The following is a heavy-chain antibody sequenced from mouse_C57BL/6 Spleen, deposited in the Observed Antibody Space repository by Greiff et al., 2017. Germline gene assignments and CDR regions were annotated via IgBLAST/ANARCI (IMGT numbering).Heavy chain of an antibody. J-gene: IGHJ4*01. D-gene: IGHD2-4*01. V-gene: IGHV1-15*01. Sequence: QVQLKESGAELVRPGASVTLSCKASGYTFTDYEMHWVKQTPVHGLEWIGAIDPETGGTAYNQKFKGKAILTADKSSSTAYMELRSLTSEDSAVYYCTRYDYDDGNYYAMDYWGQGTSVTVSS. CDR1: GYTFTDYE. CDR2: IDPETGGT. CDR3: TRYDYDDGNYYAMDY.